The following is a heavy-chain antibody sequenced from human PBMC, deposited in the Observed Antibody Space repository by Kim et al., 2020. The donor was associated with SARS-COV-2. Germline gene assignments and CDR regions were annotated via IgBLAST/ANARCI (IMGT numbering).Heavy chain of an antibody. CDR2: IYYSGST. D-gene: IGHD3-10*01. V-gene: IGHV4-59*01. CDR3: ARVALRGTPHKQGDYYGMDV. CDR1: GGSISSYY. Sequence: SETLSLTCTVSGGSISSYYWSWIRQPPGKGLEWIGYIYYSGSTNYNPSLKSRVTISVDTSKNQFSLKLSSVTAADTAVYYCARVALRGTPHKQGDYYGMDVWGQGTTVTVSS. J-gene: IGHJ6*02.